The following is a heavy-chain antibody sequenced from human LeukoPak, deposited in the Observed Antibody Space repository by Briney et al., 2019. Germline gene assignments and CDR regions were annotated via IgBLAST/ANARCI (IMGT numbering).Heavy chain of an antibody. V-gene: IGHV3-23*01. CDR3: AKLPNSGSYYVDWFDP. CDR2: ISGSGGST. D-gene: IGHD1-26*01. CDR1: GFNFDRYT. J-gene: IGHJ5*02. Sequence: GGSLRLSCATSGFNFDRYTIHWVRQAPGKGLEWVSAISGSGGSTYYADSVKGRFTISRDNSKNTLYLQMNSLRAEDTAVYYCAKLPNSGSYYVDWFDPWGQGTLVTVSS.